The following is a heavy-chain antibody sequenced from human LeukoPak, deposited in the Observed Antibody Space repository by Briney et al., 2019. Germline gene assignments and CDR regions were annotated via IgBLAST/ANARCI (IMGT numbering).Heavy chain of an antibody. Sequence: GESLRLSCAASGFTFSSYGLNWVRQATGKGLEWVSTISSGGHIYYEDSVKGRFTISRDNAKNSLYLQMNSLRAEDTAVYYCARDQDGGKYYYESSGYSHWGQGILVTVSS. CDR2: ISSGGHI. CDR1: GFTFSSYG. CDR3: ARDQDGGKYYYESSGYSH. D-gene: IGHD3-22*01. J-gene: IGHJ4*02. V-gene: IGHV3-21*01.